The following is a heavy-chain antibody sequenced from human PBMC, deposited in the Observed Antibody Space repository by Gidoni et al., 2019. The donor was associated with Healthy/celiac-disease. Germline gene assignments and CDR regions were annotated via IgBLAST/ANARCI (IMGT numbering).Heavy chain of an antibody. CDR3: AKDRPSIAVAGIPRGGMDV. CDR1: GFTFSSYG. J-gene: IGHJ6*02. CDR2: ISYDGSNK. D-gene: IGHD6-19*01. V-gene: IGHV3-30*18. Sequence: QVQLVVSGGGVVQPGRSLRLSCAASGFTFSSYGLHWVRQAPGKGLEWVAVISYDGSNKYYADSVKGRFTISRDNSKNTLYLQMNSLRAEDTAVYYCAKDRPSIAVAGIPRGGMDVWGQGTTVTVSS.